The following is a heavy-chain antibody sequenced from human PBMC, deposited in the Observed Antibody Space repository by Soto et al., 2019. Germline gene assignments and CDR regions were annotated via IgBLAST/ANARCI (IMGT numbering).Heavy chain of an antibody. CDR3: TRHGFGYFCCCSCYVDYYYYMDV. Sequence: GESLKISCKGSGYSFTSYWIGWVRQMPGKGLEWMGIIYPGDSDTRYSPSFQGQVTISADKSISTAYLQWSSLRASDTAVYYCTRHGFGYFCCCSCYVDYYYYMDVWGKGTKVTVSS. CDR1: GYSFTSYW. CDR2: IYPGDSDT. D-gene: IGHD2-15*01. V-gene: IGHV5-51*01. J-gene: IGHJ6*03.